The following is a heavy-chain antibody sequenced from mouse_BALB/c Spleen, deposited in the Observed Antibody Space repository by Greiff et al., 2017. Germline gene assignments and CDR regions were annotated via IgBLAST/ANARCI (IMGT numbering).Heavy chain of an antibody. CDR2: ISSGGSYT. CDR3: ARVDDYDGFAY. V-gene: IGHV5-9-4*01. Sequence: EVQRVESGGGLVKPGGSLKLSCAASGFTFSSYAMSWVRQSPEKRLEWVAEISSGGSYTYYPDTVTGRFTISRDNAKNTLYLEMSSLRSEDTAMYYCARVDDYDGFAYWGQGTLVTVSA. CDR1: GFTFSSYA. D-gene: IGHD2-4*01. J-gene: IGHJ3*01.